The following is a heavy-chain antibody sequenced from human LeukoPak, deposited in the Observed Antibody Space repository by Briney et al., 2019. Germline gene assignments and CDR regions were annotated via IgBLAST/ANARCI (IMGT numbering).Heavy chain of an antibody. J-gene: IGHJ3*02. Sequence: ASVKVSCKVSGYTLTELSMHWVRQAPGKGLEWMGGFDPEDGETIYAQKFQGRVTMTEDTSTDTAYMELSSLRPEDTAVYYCATGVVTHSAFDIWGQGTMVTVSS. V-gene: IGHV1-24*01. CDR1: GYTLTELS. D-gene: IGHD2-15*01. CDR2: FDPEDGET. CDR3: ATGVVTHSAFDI.